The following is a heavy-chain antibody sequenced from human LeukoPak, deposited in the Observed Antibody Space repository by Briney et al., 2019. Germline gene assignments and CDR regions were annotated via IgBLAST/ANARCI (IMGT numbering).Heavy chain of an antibody. Sequence: QPGGSLTLSCAASGFTFSNYAMSWVRQAPGRGLEWVSGISGSGGTTIYTDSVKGRFTISRDTSKNTLYLQMNSLRAEDTAVYYCAKDRSGGSGFADFDYWGQGTLVTVSS. CDR2: ISGSGGTT. J-gene: IGHJ4*02. D-gene: IGHD2-15*01. CDR1: GFTFSNYA. CDR3: AKDRSGGSGFADFDY. V-gene: IGHV3-23*01.